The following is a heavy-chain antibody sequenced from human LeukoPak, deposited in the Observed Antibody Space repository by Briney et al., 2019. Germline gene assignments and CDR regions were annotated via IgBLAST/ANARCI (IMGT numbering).Heavy chain of an antibody. Sequence: GGSLRLSCAASGFTFSSYSMNWVRQAPGKGLEWVSSISSRSSYIYDADPVKGRFTISRDNAENSLYLQMNSLRAEDTAVYYCARVSSGWNFDYWGQGTLVTVSS. J-gene: IGHJ4*02. D-gene: IGHD6-19*01. V-gene: IGHV3-21*01. CDR2: ISSRSSYI. CDR1: GFTFSSYS. CDR3: ARVSSGWNFDY.